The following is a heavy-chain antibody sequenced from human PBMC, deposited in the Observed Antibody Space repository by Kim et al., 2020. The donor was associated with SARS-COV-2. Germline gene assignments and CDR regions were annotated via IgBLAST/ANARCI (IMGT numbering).Heavy chain of an antibody. V-gene: IGHV3-30-3*01. CDR2: ISYDGSNK. CDR3: SSSTGALIVVVTPFGY. CDR1: GFTFSSYA. J-gene: IGHJ4*02. Sequence: GGSLRLSCAASGFTFSSYAMHWVRQAPGKGLEWVAVISYDGSNKYYADSVKGRFTISRDNSKNTLYLQMNTLRAEDTAVYYCSSSTGALIVVVTPFGYWGQGTLVNVS. D-gene: IGHD3-22*01.